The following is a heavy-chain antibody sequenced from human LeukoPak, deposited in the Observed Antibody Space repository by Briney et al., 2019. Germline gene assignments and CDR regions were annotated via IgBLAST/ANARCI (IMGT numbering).Heavy chain of an antibody. J-gene: IGHJ4*02. CDR3: AKEGYSSSWCFDY. CDR1: GFTLSSYG. V-gene: IGHV3-30*18. CDR2: ISYDGSNK. Sequence: GRSLRLSCAASGFTLSSYGMHWVRQAPGKGLEWVAVISYDGSNKYYADSVKGRFTISRDNSKNTLYLQMNSLRAEDTAVYYCAKEGYSSSWCFDYWGQGTLVTVSS. D-gene: IGHD6-13*01.